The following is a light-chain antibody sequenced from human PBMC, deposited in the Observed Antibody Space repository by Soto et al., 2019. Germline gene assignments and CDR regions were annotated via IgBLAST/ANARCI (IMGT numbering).Light chain of an antibody. CDR2: DAS. Sequence: EIVVAQSPATLSLSPWDRATLSCVASQSVSRSYLAWYQQKPGLAPRLIIYDASTRATGIPDRFSGSVSGTEFTLTISSLQSEDFAVYYCQQYNEWPPFTFGQGTRLEIK. CDR3: QQYNEWPPFT. J-gene: IGKJ5*01. V-gene: IGKV3-15*01. CDR1: QSVSRSY.